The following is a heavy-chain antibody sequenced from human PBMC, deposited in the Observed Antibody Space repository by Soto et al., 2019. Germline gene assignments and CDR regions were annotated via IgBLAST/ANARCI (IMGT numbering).Heavy chain of an antibody. CDR2: IWYDGSKK. CDR1: GFTFSNYG. Sequence: QVQLVESGGGVVQPGRSLPVSCAASGFTFSNYGMHWVRQAPDKGLEWVAVIWYDGSKKYYADSVKGRFTISRDDTKNTLYLEMNSLRVDDTAVYDCVREYSLRDSPAPWGQGNLVNVSS. D-gene: IGHD3-22*01. V-gene: IGHV3-33*01. J-gene: IGHJ5*02. CDR3: VREYSLRDSPAP.